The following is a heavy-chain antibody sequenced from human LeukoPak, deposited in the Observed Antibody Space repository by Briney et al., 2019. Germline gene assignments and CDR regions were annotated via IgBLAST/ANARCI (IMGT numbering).Heavy chain of an antibody. V-gene: IGHV3-49*03. CDR3: TRLVPYCSGGSCYSISYFDY. CDR2: IRTKGYGEKT. D-gene: IGHD2-15*01. Sequence: GGSLTLSCTASGFTFGDYAMSWFRQAPGKGLEGVGFIRTKGYGEKTEYAASVKGRFSISRDESKSIAYLQMNSLKTEDTAVYYCTRLVPYCSGGSCYSISYFDYWGQGTLVTVSS. J-gene: IGHJ4*02. CDR1: GFTFGDYA.